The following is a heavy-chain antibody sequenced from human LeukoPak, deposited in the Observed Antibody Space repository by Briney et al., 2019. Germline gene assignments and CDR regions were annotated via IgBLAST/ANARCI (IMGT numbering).Heavy chain of an antibody. CDR3: ARGEDYYDSSGYYNWFDP. Sequence: SETLSLTCAVYGGSFSGYYWSWIRQPPGKGLEWIGYIYSSGSTNYNPSLKSRVTISIDTSKSQFSLKLSSVTAADTAVYYCARGEDYYDSSGYYNWFDPWGQGTLVTVSS. D-gene: IGHD3-22*01. CDR2: IYSSGST. CDR1: GGSFSGYY. V-gene: IGHV4-59*01. J-gene: IGHJ5*02.